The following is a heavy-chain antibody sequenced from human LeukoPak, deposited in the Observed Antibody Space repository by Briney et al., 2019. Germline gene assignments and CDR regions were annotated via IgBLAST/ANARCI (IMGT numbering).Heavy chain of an antibody. Sequence: PGGSLRLSCGASKFTFSSYVMNWVRQAPGKGLEWVSSINSNSYEIYYADSVRGRFTISRDNANNSLYLQMNSLRAEDTAVYFCARVDYQLVVGWFDPWGEGILVTVSS. V-gene: IGHV3-21*01. D-gene: IGHD2-15*01. CDR3: ARVDYQLVVGWFDP. CDR2: INSNSYEI. J-gene: IGHJ5*02. CDR1: KFTFSSYV.